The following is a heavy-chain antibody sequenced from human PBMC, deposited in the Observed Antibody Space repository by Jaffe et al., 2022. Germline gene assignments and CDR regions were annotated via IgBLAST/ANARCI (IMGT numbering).Heavy chain of an antibody. Sequence: QVQLQESGPGLVKPSQTLSLTCTVSGGSISSGSYYWSWIRQPAGKGLEWIGRIYTSGSTNYNPSLKSRVTISVDTSKNQFSLKLSSVTAADTAVYYCARARPEWEPNCGFDPWGQGTLVTVSS. CDR3: ARARPEWEPNCGFDP. CDR1: GGSISSGSYY. J-gene: IGHJ5*02. CDR2: IYTSGST. V-gene: IGHV4-61*02. D-gene: IGHD1-26*01.